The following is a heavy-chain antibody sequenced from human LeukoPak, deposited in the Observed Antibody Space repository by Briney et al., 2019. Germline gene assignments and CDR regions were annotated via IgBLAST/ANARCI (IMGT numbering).Heavy chain of an antibody. J-gene: IGHJ5*02. CDR1: GYTFTGYY. Sequence: ASVKVSCKASGYTFTGYYMHWVRQAPGQGLEWMGWINPNSGGTNYAQKFQGWVTMTRDTSISTAYMELSRLRSDDTAVYYCARDGSYYDRWFDPWGQGTLVTVSS. D-gene: IGHD1-26*01. CDR3: ARDGSYYDRWFDP. CDR2: INPNSGGT. V-gene: IGHV1-2*04.